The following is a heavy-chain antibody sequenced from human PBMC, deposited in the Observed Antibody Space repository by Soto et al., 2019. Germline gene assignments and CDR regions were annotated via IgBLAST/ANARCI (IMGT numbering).Heavy chain of an antibody. Sequence: QVQLQESGPGLVKPSQTLSLTCSVSSGSMNSSGYYWSWIRQHPGKGLEGIGYIYYNGDTYYNPSLKSRVKISVDTSKNQFSLNLTSVTAADTAVYYCARRGGSSSGYYYYAMDVWGQGTTVTVSS. V-gene: IGHV4-31*03. J-gene: IGHJ6*02. CDR2: IYYNGDT. CDR1: SGSMNSSGYY. CDR3: ARRGGSSSGYYYYAMDV. D-gene: IGHD6-6*01.